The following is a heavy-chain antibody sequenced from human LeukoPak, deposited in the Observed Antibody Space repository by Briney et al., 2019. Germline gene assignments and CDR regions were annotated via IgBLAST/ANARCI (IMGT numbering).Heavy chain of an antibody. J-gene: IGHJ5*02. CDR1: GGTFSRTA. V-gene: IGHV1-69*13. CDR3: VRRAMDIVVVPPAQGWFDP. D-gene: IGHD2-2*03. CDR2: SIPIFRAP. Sequence: ASVKVSCKASGGTFSRTAISWTRQGPGQGLEWMGGSIPIFRAPNYARKFQGRVTITADESTSTTYMELTNLRSEDTAIYYCVRRAMDIVVVPPAQGWFDPWGQGTLVTVSS.